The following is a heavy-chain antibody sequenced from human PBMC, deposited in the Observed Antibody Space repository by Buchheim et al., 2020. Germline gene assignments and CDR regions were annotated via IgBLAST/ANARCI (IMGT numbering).Heavy chain of an antibody. V-gene: IGHV3-23*01. CDR2: ISGSGGST. CDR3: AKTGDSSGYYLEDGMDV. J-gene: IGHJ6*02. Sequence: EVQLLESGGGLVQPGGSLRLSCAASGFTFSSYAMSWVRQAPGKGLEWVSAISGSGGSTYYADSVKGRFTISRGNSKNTLYLQMNSLRAEDTAVYYCAKTGDSSGYYLEDGMDVWGQGTT. CDR1: GFTFSSYA. D-gene: IGHD3-22*01.